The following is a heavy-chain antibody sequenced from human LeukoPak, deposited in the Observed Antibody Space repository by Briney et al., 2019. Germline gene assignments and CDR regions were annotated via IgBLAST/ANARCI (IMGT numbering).Heavy chain of an antibody. CDR3: AKDVQGYNYDLYFYDH. J-gene: IGHJ5*02. Sequence: GGSLRLSCAASGFSFEAYGMHWVPRAHGKGLEWLAFIQYDESKTYYADSIKGRFTIARDNSRNTVSLQMNSLRPEDTAIYYCAKDVQGYNYDLYFYDHWGQGTLVTVSS. CDR1: GFSFEAYG. V-gene: IGHV3-30*02. CDR2: IQYDESKT. D-gene: IGHD3-16*01.